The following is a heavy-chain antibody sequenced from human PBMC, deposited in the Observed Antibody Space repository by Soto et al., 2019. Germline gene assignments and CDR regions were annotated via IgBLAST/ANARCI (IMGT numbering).Heavy chain of an antibody. CDR3: AKRIGSYFDY. Sequence: QVQLVESGGGVVQPGRSLRLSCAASGFTFSSYAMHWVRQAPGKGLEWVAVISFDGSDKYYADSVKGRFTISRDNSKNTLYLQMNSLRAEDTAVYYCAKRIGSYFDYWGQGTLVTVSS. V-gene: IGHV3-30*18. CDR1: GFTFSSYA. CDR2: ISFDGSDK. J-gene: IGHJ4*02. D-gene: IGHD1-26*01.